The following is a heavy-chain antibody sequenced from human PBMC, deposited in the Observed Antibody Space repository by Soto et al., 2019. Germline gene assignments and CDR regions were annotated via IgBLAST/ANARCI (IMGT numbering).Heavy chain of an antibody. CDR3: AREGVEYSSSSYFDY. Sequence: GESLKISCAASGFTFSSYWMSWVRQAPGKGLEWVANIKQDGSEKYYVDSVKGRFTISRDNAKNSLYLQMNSLRAEDTAVYYCAREGVEYSSSSYFDYWGQGTLVTVSS. CDR2: IKQDGSEK. D-gene: IGHD6-6*01. CDR1: GFTFSSYW. V-gene: IGHV3-7*03. J-gene: IGHJ4*02.